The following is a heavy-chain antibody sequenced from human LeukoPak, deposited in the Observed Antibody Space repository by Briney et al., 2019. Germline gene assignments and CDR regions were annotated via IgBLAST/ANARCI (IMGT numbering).Heavy chain of an antibody. J-gene: IGHJ3*02. Sequence: SETLSLTCAVYGGSFSGYYWSWIRQPPGKGLEWIGEINHSGSTNYNPSLKSRVTISVDTSKNQFSLKLSSVTAADTAVYYCVREGGHSIWGQGTMVTVSS. CDR2: INHSGST. V-gene: IGHV4-34*01. D-gene: IGHD2-15*01. CDR1: GGSFSGYY. CDR3: VREGGHSI.